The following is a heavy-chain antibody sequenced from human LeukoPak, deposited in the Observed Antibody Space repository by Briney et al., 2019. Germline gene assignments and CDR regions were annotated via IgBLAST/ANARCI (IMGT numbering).Heavy chain of an antibody. J-gene: IGHJ4*02. CDR2: INTDGTTT. CDR3: TRYLSGGFDS. D-gene: IGHD2-15*01. Sequence: GGSLRLSCVGSGFTFNNYWMLWVRQAPGKGLVWVSRINTDGTTTSYADSVKGRFTFSRDNAKNTLYLQMNSLRAEDTAVYYCTRYLSGGFDSWGQGTLVAVSS. CDR1: GFTFNNYW. V-gene: IGHV3-74*01.